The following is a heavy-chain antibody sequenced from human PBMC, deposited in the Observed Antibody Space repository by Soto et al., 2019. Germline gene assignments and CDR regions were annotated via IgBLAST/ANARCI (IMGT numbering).Heavy chain of an antibody. CDR3: ARLDIVGATTHDY. CDR2: IDPSDSYT. J-gene: IGHJ4*01. D-gene: IGHD1-26*01. V-gene: IGHV5-10-1*01. Sequence: GESLKISCKGSGYSFTTYWISWVRQMPGKGLEWMGRIDPSDSYTNYSPSFQGHVTISADKSISTAYLQWSSLKASDSAMYYCARLDIVGATTHDYWGHGTLVTVSS. CDR1: GYSFTTYW.